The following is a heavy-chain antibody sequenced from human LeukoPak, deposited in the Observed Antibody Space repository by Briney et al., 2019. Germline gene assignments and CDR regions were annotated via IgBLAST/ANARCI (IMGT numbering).Heavy chain of an antibody. J-gene: IGHJ3*02. CDR2: IYSGGGT. CDR3: GRGGGGFYGSGSYYGDAFDI. Sequence: GGSLRLSCAASGFTVSSNYMTWVRQAPGKGLEWVSVIYSGGGTYYADSVKGRITISRDNSKNTLYLQMNSLRAEDTAVYYCGRGGGGFYGSGSYYGDAFDIWGQGTMVTVSS. D-gene: IGHD3-10*01. V-gene: IGHV3-53*01. CDR1: GFTVSSNY.